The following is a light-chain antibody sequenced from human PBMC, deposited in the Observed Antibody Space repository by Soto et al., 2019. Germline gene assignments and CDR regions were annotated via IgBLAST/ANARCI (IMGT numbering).Light chain of an antibody. CDR3: QQYNNWPRT. Sequence: EIVMTQSPATLSVSPGERATLSCRASQSVSSNLAWYQQKPGQAPRLLIYGASTRATGIPARFSGSGSGTEFTLTISRQQSEDFAVYYCQQYNNWPRTFGQGTMVEIK. V-gene: IGKV3-15*01. CDR2: GAS. J-gene: IGKJ1*01. CDR1: QSVSSN.